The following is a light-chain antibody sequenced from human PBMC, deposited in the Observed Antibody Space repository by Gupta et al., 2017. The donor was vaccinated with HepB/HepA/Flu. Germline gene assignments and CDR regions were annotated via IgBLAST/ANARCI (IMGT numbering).Light chain of an antibody. CDR1: NIGSNV. CDR3: QVWYVSNDHQI. Sequence: YAPTQPSSVSAPPGTTATISCGGDNIGSNVVHWYQQKPGQAPVLVIYDETDRPSGIPERCSGSNSANTATLSISGVEVGDEADYYCQVWYVSNDHQIFGGGTKLTVL. CDR2: DET. J-gene: IGLJ2*01. V-gene: IGLV3-21*03.